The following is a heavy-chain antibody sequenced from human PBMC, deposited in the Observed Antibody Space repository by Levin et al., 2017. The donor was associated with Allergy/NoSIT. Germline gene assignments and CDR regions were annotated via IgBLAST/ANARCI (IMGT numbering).Heavy chain of an antibody. CDR1: GFIFNNYV. CDR2: IGDSGYDT. J-gene: IGHJ4*02. D-gene: IGHD3/OR15-3a*01. Sequence: GESLKISCAASGFIFNNYVMSWVRQSPGKGLEWVSCIGDSGYDTRYADSVKGRFTVSRDNSKNTLFLQMNSLRAEDTAIYYCVKGAHRDWYPPPDYWGQGALVTVSS. CDR3: VKGAHRDWYPPPDY. V-gene: IGHV3-23*01.